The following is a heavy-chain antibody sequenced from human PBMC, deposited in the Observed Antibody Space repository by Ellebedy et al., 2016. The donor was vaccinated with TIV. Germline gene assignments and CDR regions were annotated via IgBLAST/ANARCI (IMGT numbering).Heavy chain of an antibody. V-gene: IGHV4-34*01. CDR2: IDHTGNT. D-gene: IGHD3/OR15-3a*01. Sequence: SETLSLTCAVYGESLSGYYWSWIRQPPGKGLEWIGEIDHTGNTNYNPSLKSRVTISVDTSMNRFSLELNSVTAADTAVYYCVRNVLIFTFDKWYSDLWGRGTLVTVSS. CDR3: VRNVLIFTFDKWYSDL. J-gene: IGHJ2*01. CDR1: GESLSGYY.